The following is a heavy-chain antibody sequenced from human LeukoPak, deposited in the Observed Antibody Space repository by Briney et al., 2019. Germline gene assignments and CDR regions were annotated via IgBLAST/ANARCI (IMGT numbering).Heavy chain of an antibody. CDR2: IYDGGST. D-gene: IGHD3-9*01. V-gene: IGHV3-53*01. Sequence: GGSLRLSCAASGSTVSSYFMSWVRQAPGKGLEWVSVIYDGGSTDYADSVKGRFTISRDNSKSTLYLQMNSLRAEDTAVYYCARDDYILTGYYNAFDIWGQGTLVTVSS. J-gene: IGHJ3*02. CDR1: GSTVSSYF. CDR3: ARDDYILTGYYNAFDI.